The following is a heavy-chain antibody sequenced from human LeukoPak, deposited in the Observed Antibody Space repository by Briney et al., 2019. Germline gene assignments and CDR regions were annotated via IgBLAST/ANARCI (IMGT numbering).Heavy chain of an antibody. V-gene: IGHV4-34*01. CDR3: ARGEGLKYDFWSGYYKYYFDY. CDR2: INHSGST. J-gene: IGHJ4*02. CDR1: GGSFSGYY. Sequence: SETLSLTCAVYGGSFSGYYWSWIRQPPGKGLEWIGEINHSGSTNYNPSLKSRVTISVDTSKNQFSLKLSSATAADTAVYYCARGEGLKYDFWSGYYKYYFDYWGQGTLVTVSS. D-gene: IGHD3-3*01.